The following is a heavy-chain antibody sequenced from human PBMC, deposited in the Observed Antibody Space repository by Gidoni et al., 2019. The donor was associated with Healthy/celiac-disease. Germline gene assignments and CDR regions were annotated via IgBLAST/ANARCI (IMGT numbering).Heavy chain of an antibody. CDR2: IYWDDDK. V-gene: IGHV2-5*02. J-gene: IGHJ6*02. D-gene: IGHD3-9*01. CDR1: GFSLSTSGVG. CDR3: AHSVLHYDILTGPSWGGMDV. Sequence: QITLKESGPTLVKPTQTLTLTCTFSGFSLSTSGVGVGWIRQPPGKALEWLALIYWDDDKRYSPSLKSRLTITKDTSKNQVVLTMTNMDPVDTATYYCAHSVLHYDILTGPSWGGMDVWGQGTTVTVSS.